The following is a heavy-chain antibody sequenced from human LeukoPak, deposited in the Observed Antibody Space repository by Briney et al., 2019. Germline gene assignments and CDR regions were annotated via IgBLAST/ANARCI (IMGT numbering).Heavy chain of an antibody. Sequence: GESLKISGKGSGYSFTNYWIGWVRQMPGRGLEWMGNIYPGDSDTRYSPSFEGQVTISADKSSSTAYLQWSSLKASDTAMYYCVRQEKLISGSRRVDYWGQGTLVTVSS. CDR1: GYSFTNYW. J-gene: IGHJ4*02. D-gene: IGHD3-10*01. V-gene: IGHV5-51*01. CDR2: IYPGDSDT. CDR3: VRQEKLISGSRRVDY.